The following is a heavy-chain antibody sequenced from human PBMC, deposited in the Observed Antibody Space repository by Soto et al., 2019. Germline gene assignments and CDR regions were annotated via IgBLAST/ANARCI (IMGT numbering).Heavy chain of an antibody. Sequence: EVQLVESGGGLVQPGGSLRLSCAASGFTFSSYSMNWVRQAPGKGLEWVSYISSSSSTIYYADSVKGRFTISRDNAKNSLYLQMNSLRDEDTAVYYCAREGEFNYYGSGSPSIDYWGQGTLVTVSS. CDR3: AREGEFNYYGSGSPSIDY. CDR2: ISSSSSTI. D-gene: IGHD3-10*01. V-gene: IGHV3-48*02. CDR1: GFTFSSYS. J-gene: IGHJ4*02.